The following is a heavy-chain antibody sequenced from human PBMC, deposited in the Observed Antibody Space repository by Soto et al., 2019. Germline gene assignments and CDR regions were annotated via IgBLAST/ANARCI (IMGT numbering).Heavy chain of an antibody. D-gene: IGHD3-3*02. J-gene: IGHJ4*02. CDR1: GFTFSSSG. CDR2: ISYDGSNT. Sequence: QVQLVESGGGVVQPGRSLRLSCAASGFTFSSSGMHWVRQAPGKGLEWVAVISYDGSNTFHADSVKGRFTISRDNSKNTLYLQMNSLRAEDTAVYYCAKEPLATYSISPDFDYWGQGTLVTVSS. V-gene: IGHV3-30*18. CDR3: AKEPLATYSISPDFDY.